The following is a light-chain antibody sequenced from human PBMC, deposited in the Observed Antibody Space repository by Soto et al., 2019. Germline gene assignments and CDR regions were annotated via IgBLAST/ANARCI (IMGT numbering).Light chain of an antibody. Sequence: EIVLPQSPATLSLSPGESATLSCRASQSVGSSLAWYQQRPGQGPRLLIHDASNRATGIPARFSGSGSGTDFTLTISSLEPDDFAVYSCQQRNKWPLTFGGGNKVDIK. CDR1: QSVGSS. J-gene: IGKJ4*01. CDR3: QQRNKWPLT. CDR2: DAS. V-gene: IGKV3-11*01.